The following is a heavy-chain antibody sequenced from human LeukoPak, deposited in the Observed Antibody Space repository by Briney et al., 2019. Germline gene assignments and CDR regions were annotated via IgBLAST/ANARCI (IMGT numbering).Heavy chain of an antibody. Sequence: GSLQLSCAASGFLFNSYSMNWVRQAPGKGLEGVSSISSSSSYIYYADSVKGRFTISRDNAKNSLYLQMNSLRAEDTAVYYCARDRIVGATTSGYWGQGTLVTVSS. D-gene: IGHD1-26*01. J-gene: IGHJ4*02. CDR1: GFLFNSYS. CDR3: ARDRIVGATTSGY. V-gene: IGHV3-21*01. CDR2: ISSSSSYI.